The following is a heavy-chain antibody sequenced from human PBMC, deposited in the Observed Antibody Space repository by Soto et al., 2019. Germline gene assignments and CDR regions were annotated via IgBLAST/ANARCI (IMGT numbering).Heavy chain of an antibody. D-gene: IGHD6-13*01. CDR2: IDPSDSYT. CDR1: GYSFTSYW. Sequence: GESLKISCKGSGYSFTSYWITWVRQMPGKGLEWMGKIDPSDSYTNYSPSFQGHVVISADKSISTAYLQWSSLKASDTAVYYCARNKDISWYDFFDSWGQGDLVTVSS. CDR3: ARNKDISWYDFFDS. V-gene: IGHV5-10-1*01. J-gene: IGHJ4*02.